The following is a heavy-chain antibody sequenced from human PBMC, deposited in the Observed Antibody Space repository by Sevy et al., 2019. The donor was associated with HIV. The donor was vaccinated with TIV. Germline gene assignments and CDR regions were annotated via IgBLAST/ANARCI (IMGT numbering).Heavy chain of an antibody. J-gene: IGHJ3*02. Sequence: GGSLRLSCAASGFTFSSYGMHWVRQAPGKGLEWVAVIWYDGSNKYYADSVKGRFTISRDNSKNTMYLIMNSARAEDSAAYYCARDNNFWIGYYTGRGGAFDNWGQGTMVTVSS. CDR1: GFTFSSYG. D-gene: IGHD3-3*01. CDR2: IWYDGSNK. V-gene: IGHV3-33*01. CDR3: ARDNNFWIGYYTGRGGAFDN.